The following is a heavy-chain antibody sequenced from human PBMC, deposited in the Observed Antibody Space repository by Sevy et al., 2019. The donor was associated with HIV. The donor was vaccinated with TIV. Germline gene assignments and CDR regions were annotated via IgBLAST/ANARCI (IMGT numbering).Heavy chain of an antibody. Sequence: SETLSLTCAVYGGSFSGYYWSWIRQPPVKGLEWIGEINHSGSTNYNPSLKSRVTISVDTSKNQFSLKLSSVTAADTAVYYCASGRQKQWLVRWGQGTLVTVSS. CDR2: INHSGST. J-gene: IGHJ4*02. V-gene: IGHV4-34*01. D-gene: IGHD6-19*01. CDR1: GGSFSGYY. CDR3: ASGRQKQWLVR.